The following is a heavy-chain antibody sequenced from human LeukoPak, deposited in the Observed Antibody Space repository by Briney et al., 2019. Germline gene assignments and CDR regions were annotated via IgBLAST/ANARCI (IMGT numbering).Heavy chain of an antibody. J-gene: IGHJ6*04. CDR1: GGTFSSYA. V-gene: IGHV1-69*13. D-gene: IGHD2-21*01. CDR2: IIPIFGTA. Sequence: GASVKVSCKASGGTFSSYAISWVRQAPGQGLEWMGGIIPIFGTANYAQKFQGRVTITADESTSTAYMELSSLRSEDTAVYYCARTVGDDYYYYYGMDVWGKGTTVTVSS. CDR3: ARTVGDDYYYYYGMDV.